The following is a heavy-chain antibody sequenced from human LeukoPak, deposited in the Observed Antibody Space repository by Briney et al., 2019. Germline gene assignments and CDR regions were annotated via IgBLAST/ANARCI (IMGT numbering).Heavy chain of an antibody. Sequence: GGSLRLSCVVSGFTFSSYAMSWVRQAPGKGLEWVSAISGSGGSTYYADSVKGRFTISRDNSKNTLYLQMNSLGAEDTAVYYCAKGYYYDSSGYPALFDYWGQGTLVTVSS. J-gene: IGHJ4*02. CDR1: GFTFSSYA. CDR3: AKGYYYDSSGYPALFDY. V-gene: IGHV3-23*01. CDR2: ISGSGGST. D-gene: IGHD3-22*01.